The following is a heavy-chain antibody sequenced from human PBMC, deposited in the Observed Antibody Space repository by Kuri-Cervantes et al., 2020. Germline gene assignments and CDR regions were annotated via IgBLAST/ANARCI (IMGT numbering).Heavy chain of an antibody. CDR2: ITPFNGNT. CDR3: ARDLPLDSSNYYGIDY. CDR1: GYTFTYRY. J-gene: IGHJ4*02. Sequence: SVKVSCKASGYTFTYRYLHWVRQAPGQALEWMGWITPFNGNTNYAQKFQDRVTITRDRSMSTAYTELSSLRSEDTAVYYCARDLPLDSSNYYGIDYWGQGTLVTVSS. D-gene: IGHD3-22*01. V-gene: IGHV1-45*02.